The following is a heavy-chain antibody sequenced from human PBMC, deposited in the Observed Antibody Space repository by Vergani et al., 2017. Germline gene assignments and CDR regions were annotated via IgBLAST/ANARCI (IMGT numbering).Heavy chain of an antibody. V-gene: IGHV3-30*02. Sequence: VQLVESGGGVVQPGGSLRLSCAASGFTFSSYGMHWVRQAPGKGLEWVAFIRYDGSNKYYADSVKGRFTISRDNSKNTLYLQMNSLRAEDTAVYYCAKGRVPAAIRGVDYWGQGTLVTVSS. CDR1: GFTFSSYG. D-gene: IGHD2-2*01. CDR2: IRYDGSNK. CDR3: AKGRVPAAIRGVDY. J-gene: IGHJ4*02.